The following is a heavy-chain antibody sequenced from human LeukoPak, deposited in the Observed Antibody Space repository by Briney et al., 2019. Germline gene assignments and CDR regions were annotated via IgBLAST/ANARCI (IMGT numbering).Heavy chain of an antibody. J-gene: IGHJ4*02. V-gene: IGHV2-5*01. CDR3: AHRAVSGPYQPLYFDY. D-gene: IGHD2-2*01. CDR1: GFSLSTSGVG. CDR2: IYWNDDK. Sequence: ESGPTLVKPTQNLTLTCTFSGFSLSTSGVGVGWIRQPPGKALEWLALIYWNDDKRYSPSLKSRLTITKDTSKNQVVLTMTNMDPVDTATYYCAHRAVSGPYQPLYFDYWGQGTLVTVSS.